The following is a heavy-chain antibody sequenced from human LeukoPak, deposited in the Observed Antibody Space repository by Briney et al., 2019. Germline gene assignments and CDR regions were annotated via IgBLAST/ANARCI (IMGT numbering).Heavy chain of an antibody. CDR1: GYTFTSYV. D-gene: IGHD3-3*01. Sequence: GASVKVSCKASGYTFTSYVIHWVRQAPGQRLEWMGWINAGNGNTKYSQEFQDRVTITRDTSASTAYMELSGLRSEDMAVYYCARARYETRIWPKSRYDYYHYMDVWGKGTTVTVSS. CDR2: INAGNGNT. CDR3: ARARYETRIWPKSRYDYYHYMDV. J-gene: IGHJ6*03. V-gene: IGHV1-3*03.